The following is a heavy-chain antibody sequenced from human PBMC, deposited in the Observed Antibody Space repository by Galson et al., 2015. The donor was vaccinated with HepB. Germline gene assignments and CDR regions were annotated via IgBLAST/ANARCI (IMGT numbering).Heavy chain of an antibody. CDR3: ARKGLPYLYGSGSYYKRRDNWFDP. CDR2: MNPNSGNT. CDR1: GYTFTSYD. J-gene: IGHJ5*02. Sequence: SVKVSCKASGYTFTSYDINWVRQATGQGLEWMGWMNPNSGNTGYAQKFQGRVTMTRNTSISTAYVELSSLRSEDTAVYYCARKGLPYLYGSGSYYKRRDNWFDPWGQGTLVTVSS. V-gene: IGHV1-8*01. D-gene: IGHD3-10*01.